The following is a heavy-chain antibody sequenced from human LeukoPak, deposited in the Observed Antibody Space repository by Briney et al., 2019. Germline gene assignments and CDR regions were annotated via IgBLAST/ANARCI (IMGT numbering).Heavy chain of an antibody. V-gene: IGHV3-21*01. Sequence: GGSLRHSCAGSGFTFSTYSMNWGRQAPGKGLGWVSSISSGGSYIYHADSVKGRFTISRDNAKNSLYPQMNSLRAEDTAVYYCARDLDHYVWGSYRGPDAFDIWGQGTMVTVSS. CDR3: ARDLDHYVWGSYRGPDAFDI. CDR1: GFTFSTYS. D-gene: IGHD3-16*02. J-gene: IGHJ3*02. CDR2: ISSGGSYI.